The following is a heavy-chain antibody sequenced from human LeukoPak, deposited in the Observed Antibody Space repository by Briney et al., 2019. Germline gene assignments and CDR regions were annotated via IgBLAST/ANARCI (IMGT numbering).Heavy chain of an antibody. V-gene: IGHV4-59*01. D-gene: IGHD1-14*01. CDR3: ARGPEPAFDI. CDR2: IYYSGST. CDR1: GGSITSYY. Sequence: SETLSLTCSVSGGSITSYYWSWIRQPPGKGLEWIGYIYYSGSTNYNPSLKSRVTISVDTSKNQFSLKLSSVTAADTAVYYCARGPEPAFDIWGQGTMVTVSS. J-gene: IGHJ3*02.